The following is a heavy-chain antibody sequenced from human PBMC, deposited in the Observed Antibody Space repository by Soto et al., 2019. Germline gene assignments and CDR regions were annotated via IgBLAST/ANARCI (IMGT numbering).Heavy chain of an antibody. D-gene: IGHD3-10*01. CDR1: GYTFTGYY. CDR2: VNPISGDT. V-gene: IGHV1-2*02. J-gene: IGHJ5*02. CDR3: AREEGFRITMDRGRWFDP. Sequence: QIQLVQSGAEVKKPGASVKVSCRASGYTFTGYYLHWVRQAPGQGLEWMGWVNPISGDTNYAQKFQDRVIMTRDTSITTVHMELSRLRSDDTAVYYCAREEGFRITMDRGRWFDPWGQGTLVTVSS.